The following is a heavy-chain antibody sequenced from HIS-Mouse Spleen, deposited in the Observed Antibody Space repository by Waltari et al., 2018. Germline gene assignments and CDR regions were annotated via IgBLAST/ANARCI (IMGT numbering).Heavy chain of an antibody. J-gene: IGHJ4*02. Sequence: QVQLQQWGAGLLKPSETLSLTCAVSGGSFSGYYFSWIRQPPGKGLEWIGEINHSGSTNYNPSLKSRVTISVDTSKNQFSLKLSSVTAADTAVYYCARGRSPATVTIGYYFDYWGQGTLVTVSS. CDR1: GGSFSGYY. CDR3: ARGRSPATVTIGYYFDY. CDR2: INHSGST. D-gene: IGHD4-17*01. V-gene: IGHV4-34*01.